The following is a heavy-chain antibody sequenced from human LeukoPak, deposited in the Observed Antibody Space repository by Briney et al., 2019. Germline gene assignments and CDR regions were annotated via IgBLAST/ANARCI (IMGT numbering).Heavy chain of an antibody. D-gene: IGHD3-22*01. Sequence: GGSLRLSCAASGFTFNTYWLHWVRQAPGKGLVWVSHINNDGSITNYADSVKGRFTISRDNAKNMLYLQMNSLRAEDTAVYYCARVVYFDSSGYRHFDYWGQGTLVTVSS. J-gene: IGHJ4*02. CDR3: ARVVYFDSSGYRHFDY. V-gene: IGHV3-74*01. CDR1: GFTFNTYW. CDR2: INNDGSIT.